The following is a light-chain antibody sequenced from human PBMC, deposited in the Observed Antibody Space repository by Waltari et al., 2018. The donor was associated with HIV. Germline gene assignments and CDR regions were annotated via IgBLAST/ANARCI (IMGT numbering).Light chain of an antibody. J-gene: IGLJ2*01. V-gene: IGLV2-23*02. CDR3: CSYAGSNTFV. CDR2: EVR. CDR1: SSDVGTYHL. Sequence: QSALTQPASVSGSPGQSITISCTGTSSDVGTYHLVSWYQQDPGKAPKLIIYEVRERPSGVSNRFSGSKSGNTASLTISGLQAEDEADYHCCSYAGSNTFVFGGGTKLTVL.